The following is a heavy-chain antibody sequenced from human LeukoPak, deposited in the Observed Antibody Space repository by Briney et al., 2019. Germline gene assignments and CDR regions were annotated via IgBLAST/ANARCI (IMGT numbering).Heavy chain of an antibody. D-gene: IGHD1-26*01. CDR1: GFIFDTHD. Sequence: HPGGSLRLSCGASGFIFDTHDMHWVRQAPGKGLEWVAFIRSDGYHTYYADSVEGRFTITRDNSKNTLYLQMNSLRLEDMAVYYCAKPSGSGVDYWGRGTRVTVSS. J-gene: IGHJ4*02. CDR2: IRSDGYHT. CDR3: AKPSGSGVDY. V-gene: IGHV3-30*02.